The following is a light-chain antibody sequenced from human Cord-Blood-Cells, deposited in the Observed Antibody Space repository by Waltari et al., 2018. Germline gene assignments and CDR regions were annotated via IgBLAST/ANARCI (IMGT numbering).Light chain of an antibody. Sequence: EIVLTQSPGTLSLSPGERATLSCRAGQSVSSSYLAGYQQKPGQAPRLRIYGASSRATGIPDRFSGSGSGTDFTLTISRLEPEDFAVYYCQQYGSSTYTFGQGTKLEIK. CDR3: QQYGSSTYT. J-gene: IGKJ2*01. CDR1: QSVSSSY. V-gene: IGKV3-20*01. CDR2: GAS.